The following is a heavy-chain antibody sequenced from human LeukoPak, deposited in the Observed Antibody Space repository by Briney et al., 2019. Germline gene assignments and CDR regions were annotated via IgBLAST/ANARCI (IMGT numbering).Heavy chain of an antibody. CDR3: ARARVVRGVINYYFDY. Sequence: PSETLSLTCTVSGGSISSYYWSWIRQPAGKGLEWIGRIYTSGSTNYNPSLKSRVTMSVDTSKNQFSLKLSSVTAADTAVYYCARARVVRGVINYYFDYWGQGTLVTVSS. CDR1: GGSISSYY. J-gene: IGHJ4*02. V-gene: IGHV4-4*07. D-gene: IGHD3-10*01. CDR2: IYTSGST.